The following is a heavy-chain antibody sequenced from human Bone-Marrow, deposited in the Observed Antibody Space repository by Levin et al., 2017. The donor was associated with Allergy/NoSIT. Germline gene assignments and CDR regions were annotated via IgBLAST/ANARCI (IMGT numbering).Heavy chain of an antibody. D-gene: IGHD3-3*01. V-gene: IGHV1-46*01. CDR1: GYTFTSYY. Sequence: ASVKVSCKASGYTFTSYYMHWVRQAPGQGLEWMGIINPSGGSTSYAQKFQGRVTMTRDTSTSTVYMELSSLRSEDTAVYYCARAGSNYDFWSGYYPPYEFDYWGLGTLVTVSS. CDR3: ARAGSNYDFWSGYYPPYEFDY. CDR2: INPSGGST. J-gene: IGHJ4*02.